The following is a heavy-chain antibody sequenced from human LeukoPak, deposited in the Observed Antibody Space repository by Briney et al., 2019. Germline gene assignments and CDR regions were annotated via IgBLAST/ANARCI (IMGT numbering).Heavy chain of an antibody. J-gene: IGHJ3*02. V-gene: IGHV3-7*01. CDR2: IKEDGSER. CDR1: GFTITTYW. Sequence: PGGSLRLSCAASGFTITTYWMTWVRQAPGKGLEWVAKIKEDGSERSYVDSVKGRFTISRDNARNSLYLQMNSLRVEDTAVYFCARHQMDTGYRPFDIWGQGRMVTVPS. D-gene: IGHD5-24*01. CDR3: ARHQMDTGYRPFDI.